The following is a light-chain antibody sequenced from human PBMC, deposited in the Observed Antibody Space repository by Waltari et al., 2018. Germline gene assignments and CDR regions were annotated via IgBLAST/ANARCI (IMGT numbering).Light chain of an antibody. CDR1: QSVGNF. J-gene: IGKJ4*01. CDR3: QHRSKWPPLT. CDR2: DSS. V-gene: IGKV3-11*01. Sequence: EIVLTQSQATLSLSPGERATLPCRASQSVGNFLAWYQLKPGQPPRLLIYDSSSRATGIPPRFSGSGSGTDFTLTISSLEPEDFAVYYCQHRSKWPPLTFGGGTKVEIK.